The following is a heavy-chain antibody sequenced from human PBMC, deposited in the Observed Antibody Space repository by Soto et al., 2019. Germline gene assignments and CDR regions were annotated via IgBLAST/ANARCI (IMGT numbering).Heavy chain of an antibody. CDR3: ARQGSWPYYYYGLDV. V-gene: IGHV1-18*01. Sequence: QVQLVQYGPEVKKPGASVKVSCEASGYTFTTSGISWVRQAPGQGLEWMGWISTYNGDTNSAQKFQGRVTMTADTSTGTAYMELMSLKSDDTAVYYCARQGSWPYYYYGLDVWGQGTTVTVSS. D-gene: IGHD1-26*01. CDR1: GYTFTTSG. J-gene: IGHJ6*02. CDR2: ISTYNGDT.